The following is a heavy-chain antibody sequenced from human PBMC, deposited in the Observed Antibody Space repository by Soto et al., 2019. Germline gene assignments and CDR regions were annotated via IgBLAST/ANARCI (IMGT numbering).Heavy chain of an antibody. CDR1: GFNFSDYY. Sequence: QVQLVESGGGLVKPGGSLRLSCAASGFNFSDYYMTWIRQAPGKGLEWVSYISSSGTTIYYADSVKGRFTISRDNAKNSVYLQMNSLRAEDTAVYYCARDLDTAMVRVYYYYNGMDVWGQGTTVTVSS. D-gene: IGHD5-18*01. J-gene: IGHJ6*02. CDR2: ISSSGTTI. CDR3: ARDLDTAMVRVYYYYNGMDV. V-gene: IGHV3-11*01.